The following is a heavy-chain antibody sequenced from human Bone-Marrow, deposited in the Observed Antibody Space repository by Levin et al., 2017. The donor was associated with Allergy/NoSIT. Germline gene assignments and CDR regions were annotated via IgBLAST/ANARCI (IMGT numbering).Heavy chain of an antibody. CDR2: FNPEENET. CDR1: GDTLSELS. D-gene: IGHD3-3*01. Sequence: GESLKISCKISGDTLSELSIQWVRLAPGKGLEWMGGFNPEENETKYAQKFQGRVTMTEDTSTDTAYMELSSLRPEDTAVYYCANAGGDFWSGFDSWGRGTLVTVSS. CDR3: ANAGGDFWSGFDS. J-gene: IGHJ4*02. V-gene: IGHV1-24*01.